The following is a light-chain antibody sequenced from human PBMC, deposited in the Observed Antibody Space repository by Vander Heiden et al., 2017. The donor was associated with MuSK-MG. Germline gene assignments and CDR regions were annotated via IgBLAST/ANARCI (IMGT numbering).Light chain of an antibody. CDR3: YSTDSSGNHRV. J-gene: IGLJ2*01. V-gene: IGLV3-10*01. Sequence: SYELTQPPSVSVSPGQTARITCSGDALQKKYVSWYQHKSGQAPVLVIYEDSKRPSGIPERFSGSSSGTMATLTISGVQVEDEADYYCYSTDSSGNHRVFGGGTKLTVL. CDR2: EDS. CDR1: ALQKKY.